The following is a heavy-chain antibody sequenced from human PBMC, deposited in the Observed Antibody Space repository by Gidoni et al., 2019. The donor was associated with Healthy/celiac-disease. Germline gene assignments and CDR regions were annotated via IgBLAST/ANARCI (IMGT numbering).Heavy chain of an antibody. CDR2: FSYSGST. D-gene: IGHD1-1*01. CDR1: RGSISSRSYY. V-gene: IGHV4-39*01. CDR3: ARGTTGTNGRKDAFDI. J-gene: IGHJ3*02. Sequence: QLQLQESGPGLVKPSDTMSRTCTVSRGSISSRSYYCGWIRQPPGKGLGWIGLFSYSGSTPYNPSLKGRVTISVYTSKNQFSLKLRSVTAADTAVYYCARGTTGTNGRKDAFDIWGQGTMVTVSS.